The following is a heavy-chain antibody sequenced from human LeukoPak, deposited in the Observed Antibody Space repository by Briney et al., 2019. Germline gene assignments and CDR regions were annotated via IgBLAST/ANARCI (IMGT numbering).Heavy chain of an antibody. V-gene: IGHV4-39*01. D-gene: IGHD1-7*01. CDR2: IYYSGST. CDR1: GGSISSSSYY. CDR3: ARLGDVELYYFDY. J-gene: IGHJ4*02. Sequence: PSETLSLTCTVSGGSISSSSYYWGWIRQPPGKGLEWIGSIYYSGSTYYNPSLKSRVTIPVDTSKNQFSLKLSSVTAADTAVYYCARLGDVELYYFDYWGQGTLVTVSS.